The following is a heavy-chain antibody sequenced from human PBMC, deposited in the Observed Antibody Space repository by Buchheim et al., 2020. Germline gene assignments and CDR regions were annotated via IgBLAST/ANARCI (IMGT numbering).Heavy chain of an antibody. D-gene: IGHD3-10*01. Sequence: EVQLVEPGGGLVQPGGSLRLSCAASGFTFSSYDMNWVRQAPGKGLEWVSYISSSGSTIYYAVSVKGRFTIARDNAKNSLYLQVNSLRAEGTAVYYCARDRFTFDYWGQGTL. J-gene: IGHJ4*02. CDR1: GFTFSSYD. CDR2: ISSSGSTI. V-gene: IGHV3-48*03. CDR3: ARDRFTFDY.